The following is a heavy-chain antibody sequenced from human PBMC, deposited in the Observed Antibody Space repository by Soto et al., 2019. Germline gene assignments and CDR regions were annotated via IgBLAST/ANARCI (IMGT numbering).Heavy chain of an antibody. Sequence: QVQLVQSGAEVKKPGASVKVSCKASGYTFTSYGISWVRQAPGQGLEWMGWISAYNGNTNYAQKPQGRVTMTTDTSTSTAYMELRSLRSDDTAVYYRARRITMVRGVIISDYWGQGTLVTVSS. J-gene: IGHJ4*02. CDR3: ARRITMVRGVIISDY. CDR2: ISAYNGNT. D-gene: IGHD3-10*01. V-gene: IGHV1-18*01. CDR1: GYTFTSYG.